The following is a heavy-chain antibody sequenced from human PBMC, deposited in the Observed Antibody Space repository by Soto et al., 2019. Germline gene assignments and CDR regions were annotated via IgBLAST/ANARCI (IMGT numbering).Heavy chain of an antibody. Sequence: PGGSLRLSCAASGFTFSSYAMSCVRQAPGKGLEWVSAISGSGGSTYYADSVKGRFTISRDNSKNTLYLQMNSLRAEDTAVYYSAKDDLLQIWLSYHYGIDVPGQGSTVIVSS. D-gene: IGHD5-18*01. CDR3: AKDDLLQIWLSYHYGIDV. CDR1: GFTFSSYA. CDR2: ISGSGGST. V-gene: IGHV3-23*01. J-gene: IGHJ6*02.